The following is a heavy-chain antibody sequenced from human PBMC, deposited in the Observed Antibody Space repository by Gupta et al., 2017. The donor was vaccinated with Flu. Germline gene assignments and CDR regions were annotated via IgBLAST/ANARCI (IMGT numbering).Heavy chain of an antibody. CDR1: GGSISSYY. CDR2: IYYSGST. V-gene: IGHV4-59*08. Sequence: QVQLQESGPGLVKPSETLSLTCTVSGGSISSYYWSWIRQPPGKGLEWIGYIYYSGSTNYNPPLKSRVTISVDTSKNQFSLKLSSVTAADTAVYYCARRGYSYGYRVDAFDIWGQGTMVTVSS. D-gene: IGHD5-18*01. J-gene: IGHJ3*02. CDR3: ARRGYSYGYRVDAFDI.